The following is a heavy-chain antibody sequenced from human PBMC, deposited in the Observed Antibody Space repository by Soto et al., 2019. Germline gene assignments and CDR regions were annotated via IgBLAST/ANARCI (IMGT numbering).Heavy chain of an antibody. CDR2: IYHSGTT. V-gene: IGHV4-38-2*01. D-gene: IGHD1-26*01. CDR3: ARIGRERTSFYSWFER. CDR1: GSSISTDFY. J-gene: IGHJ5*02. Sequence: AETLSLTCVVSGSSISTDFYWGWIRPAPGKALEWIGSIYHSGTTYYNPSLRSRLTISVDTSNNQFSLMLRSVTAADTAVYHCARIGRERTSFYSWFERWGEGWLVNVSS.